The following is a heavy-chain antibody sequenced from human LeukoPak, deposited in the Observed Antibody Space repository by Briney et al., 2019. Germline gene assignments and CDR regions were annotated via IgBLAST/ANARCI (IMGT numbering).Heavy chain of an antibody. CDR2: ISVYNANT. J-gene: IGHJ4*02. CDR1: GYTFTNYG. D-gene: IGHD3-22*01. CDR3: ARDSYYYDTYYLDY. Sequence: ASVKVSCKASGYTFTNYGISWVRQAPGQGLEWMGWISVYNANTNYAQKLQGRATMTTDTSTSTTYMELRSLSSDDTAIYYCARDSYYYDTYYLDYWGQGTLVTVSS. V-gene: IGHV1-18*01.